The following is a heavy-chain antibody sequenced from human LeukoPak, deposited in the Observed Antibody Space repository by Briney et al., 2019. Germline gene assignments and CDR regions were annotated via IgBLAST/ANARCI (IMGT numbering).Heavy chain of an antibody. CDR3: ARDLRGSGSYYRRYYYYYMDV. D-gene: IGHD3-10*01. CDR1: GGSISSSSYY. Sequence: PSETLSLTCTVAGGSISSSSYYWGWIRQPPGKGLEWLGSIYYRGSTYYNPSLKSRVTISVDTSKNQFSLKLSSVTAADTAVYYCARDLRGSGSYYRRYYYYYMDVWGKGTTVTISS. CDR2: IYYRGST. V-gene: IGHV4-39*07. J-gene: IGHJ6*03.